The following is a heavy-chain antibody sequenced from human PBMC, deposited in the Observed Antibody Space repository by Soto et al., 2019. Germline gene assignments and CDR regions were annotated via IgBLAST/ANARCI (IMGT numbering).Heavy chain of an antibody. V-gene: IGHV3-11*06. Sequence: VQLVESGGGLVKPGGSLRLSCGASGFTLSDFHMSWIRQAPGKGLEWVSYISGGSGYTKYADPVKGRFTISRDSAKNSLYLQMNSLRAEDTAVYYCAREYGRLDYWGQGTLVTVSS. CDR1: GFTLSDFH. CDR2: ISGGSGYT. J-gene: IGHJ4*02. CDR3: AREYGRLDY. D-gene: IGHD4-17*01.